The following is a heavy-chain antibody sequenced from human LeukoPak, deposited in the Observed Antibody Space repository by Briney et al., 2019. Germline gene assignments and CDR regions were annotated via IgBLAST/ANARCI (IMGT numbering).Heavy chain of an antibody. CDR3: ARADCSGSTCYLRHSWFDP. Sequence: GGSLRLSCAASGFTLSTFDMNWVRQAPGKGLEWVSSISTSSRYIYYRDSVKGRFTISRDDAKNSLYLQMNSLTVEDTAVYYCARADCSGSTCYLRHSWFDPWGQGTLVTVTS. J-gene: IGHJ5*02. V-gene: IGHV3-21*06. D-gene: IGHD2-2*01. CDR1: GFTLSTFD. CDR2: ISTSSRYI.